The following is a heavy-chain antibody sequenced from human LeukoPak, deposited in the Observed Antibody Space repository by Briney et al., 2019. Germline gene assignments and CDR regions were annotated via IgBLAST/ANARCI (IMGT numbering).Heavy chain of an antibody. CDR3: ATGGLAVAGTAYYFDY. J-gene: IGHJ4*02. CDR1: GGTFSNFA. Sequence: ASVKVSCKVSGGTFSNFAINWVRQAPGKGLEWMGGFDPEDGETIYAQKFQGRVTMTEDTSTDTAYMELSSLRSEDTAVYYCATGGLAVAGTAYYFDYWGQGTLVTVSS. V-gene: IGHV1-24*01. D-gene: IGHD6-19*01. CDR2: FDPEDGET.